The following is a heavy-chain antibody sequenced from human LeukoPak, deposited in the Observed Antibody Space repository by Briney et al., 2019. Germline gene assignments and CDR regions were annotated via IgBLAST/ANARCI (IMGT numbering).Heavy chain of an antibody. Sequence: PSETLSLTCTVSGGSISSYYWGWIRQPPGKGLEWIGSIYYSGSTYYNPSLKSRVTISVDTSKNQFSLKLSSVTAADTAVYYCAFSSAAAGGYWGQGTLVTVSS. V-gene: IGHV4-39*07. CDR3: AFSSAAAGGY. CDR1: GGSISSYY. J-gene: IGHJ4*02. D-gene: IGHD6-13*01. CDR2: IYYSGST.